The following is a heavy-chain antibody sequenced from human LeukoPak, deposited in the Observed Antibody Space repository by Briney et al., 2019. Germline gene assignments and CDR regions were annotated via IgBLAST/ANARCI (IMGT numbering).Heavy chain of an antibody. J-gene: IGHJ4*02. CDR3: AKERDTAMVTIDY. CDR1: GFTFSSYA. Sequence: GGSLRLSCAASGFTFSSYAMHWVRQAPGKGREWVAFIRYDGSNKYYADSVKGRFTISRDNSKNTLYLQMNSLRAEDTAVYYCAKERDTAMVTIDYWGQGTLVTVSS. V-gene: IGHV3-30*02. CDR2: IRYDGSNK. D-gene: IGHD5-18*01.